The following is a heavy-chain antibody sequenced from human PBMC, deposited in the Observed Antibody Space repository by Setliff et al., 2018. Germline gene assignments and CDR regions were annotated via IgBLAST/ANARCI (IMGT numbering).Heavy chain of an antibody. D-gene: IGHD6-6*01. CDR1: GASISSNY. J-gene: IGHJ4*02. CDR3: TSTPRGGINITTRAGAFDS. CDR2: IYYNGTT. V-gene: IGHV4-59*01. Sequence: SETLSLTCSVSGASISSNYWSWIRQSPGKGLEWIGYIYYNGTTRYSPSLRSRVTISVDTSKNQFSLRLTSVTAADTAVYYCTSTPRGGINITTRAGAFDSWGQGTLVTVSS.